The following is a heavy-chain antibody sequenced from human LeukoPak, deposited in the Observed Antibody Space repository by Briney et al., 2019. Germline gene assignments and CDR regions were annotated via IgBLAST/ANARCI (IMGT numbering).Heavy chain of an antibody. V-gene: IGHV3-9*01. J-gene: IGHJ4*02. Sequence: GGSLRLSCAASGFAFDDYGMHWVREVQGKGLEWVSGITWNRGSLNYVDSVKGRFTISRDNAKDSLYLPMNSLRPEDTALYYCAKGATPTWFPYFDYWGQGILVTVSS. CDR1: GFAFDDYG. CDR2: ITWNRGSL. CDR3: AKGATPTWFPYFDY. D-gene: IGHD3-10*01.